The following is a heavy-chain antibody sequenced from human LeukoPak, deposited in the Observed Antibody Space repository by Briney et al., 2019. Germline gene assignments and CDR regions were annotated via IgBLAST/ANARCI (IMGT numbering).Heavy chain of an antibody. J-gene: IGHJ6*02. CDR3: AGGLYYYYGMDV. V-gene: IGHV4-59*01. D-gene: IGHD3-16*01. CDR1: GGSISSYY. Sequence: PSETLSLTCTVSGGSISSYYWSWIRQPPGKGLEWMGYIYYSGSTNYNPSLKSRVTISVDTSKNQFSLKLSSVTAADTAVYSCAGGLYYYYGMDVWGQGTTVTVSS. CDR2: IYYSGST.